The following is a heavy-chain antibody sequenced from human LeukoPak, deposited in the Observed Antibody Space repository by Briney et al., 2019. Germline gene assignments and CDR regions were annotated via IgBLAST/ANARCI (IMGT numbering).Heavy chain of an antibody. J-gene: IGHJ4*02. D-gene: IGHD3-9*01. CDR2: INPNSGGT. CDR1: GYTFTSYY. CDR3: ARVGRGMTGSPYDY. Sequence: ASVKVSCKASGYTFTSYYMHWVRQAPGQGLEWMGWINPNSGGTNYAQKFQGRVTMTRDTSISTAYMELSRLRSDDTAVYYCARVGRGMTGSPYDYWGQGTLVTVSS. V-gene: IGHV1-2*02.